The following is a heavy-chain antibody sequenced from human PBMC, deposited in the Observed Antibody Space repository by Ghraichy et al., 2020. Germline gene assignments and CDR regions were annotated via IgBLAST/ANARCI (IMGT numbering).Heavy chain of an antibody. J-gene: IGHJ4*02. V-gene: IGHV3-74*01. Sequence: GSLNISCAASGITFRSYWMNWVRQAPGKGLEWVSRIDPDGGSIAYADSVKGRFSISRDNAKNTLYLQMNSLRGEDTAVYYCGSILPYCWGEGTLVTVSS. D-gene: IGHD2-8*02. CDR2: IDPDGGSI. CDR3: GSILPYC. CDR1: GITFRSYW.